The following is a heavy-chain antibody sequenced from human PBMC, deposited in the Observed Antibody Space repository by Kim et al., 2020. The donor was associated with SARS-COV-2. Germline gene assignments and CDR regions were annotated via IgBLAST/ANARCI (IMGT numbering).Heavy chain of an antibody. J-gene: IGHJ6*02. CDR2: IIPIFGTA. Sequence: SVKVSCKASGGTFSSYAISWVRQAPGQGLEWMGGIIPIFGTANYAQKFQGRVTITADESTSTAYMELSSLRSEDTAVYYCARARSSSPYSGGSSVGMDVWGQGTTVTVSS. CDR3: ARARSSSPYSGGSSVGMDV. CDR1: GGTFSSYA. D-gene: IGHD2-15*01. V-gene: IGHV1-69*13.